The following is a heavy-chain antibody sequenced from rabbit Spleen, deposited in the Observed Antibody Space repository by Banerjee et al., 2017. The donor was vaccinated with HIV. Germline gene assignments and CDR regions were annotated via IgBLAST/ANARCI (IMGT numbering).Heavy chain of an antibody. V-gene: IGHV1S45*01. D-gene: IGHD1-1*01. CDR3: ARDLVAVIGWNFSL. CDR2: IAGSSSGFT. Sequence: QQQLEESGGGLVKPGGTLTLTCKASGIDFSSSDYICWVRQAPGKGLEWISCIAGSSSGFTYSATWAKGRVTISKTSSTTVTLQMTSLTAADTATYFCARDLVAVIGWNFSLRGQGTLVTVS. J-gene: IGHJ4*01. CDR1: GIDFSSSDY.